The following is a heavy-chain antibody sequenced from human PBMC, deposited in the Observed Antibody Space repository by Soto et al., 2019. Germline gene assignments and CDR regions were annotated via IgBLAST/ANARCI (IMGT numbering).Heavy chain of an antibody. CDR2: INAGNGNT. J-gene: IGHJ4*02. CDR3: AREYDILTGYWAVYY. Sequence: ASVKVSCXASGYTFTSYAMHWVRQAPGQRLEWMGWINAGNGNTKYSQKFQGRVTITRDTSASTAYMELSSLRSEDTAVYYCAREYDILTGYWAVYYWGQGTLVTVSS. D-gene: IGHD3-9*01. V-gene: IGHV1-3*01. CDR1: GYTFTSYA.